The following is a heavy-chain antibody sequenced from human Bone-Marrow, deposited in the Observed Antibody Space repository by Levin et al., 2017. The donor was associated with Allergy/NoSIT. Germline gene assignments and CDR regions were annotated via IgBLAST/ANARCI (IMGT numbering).Heavy chain of an antibody. V-gene: IGHV1-8*01. CDR2: MNPNTGNT. Sequence: GESLKISCQASGYTFTTYDINWVRQAPGQGPEWMGWMNPNTGNTGFSQRFQGRITMTKNTSISTAYLVLSSLTSEDSAIYYCARPWAGGDFVFDYWGQGTLVTVSS. CDR3: ARPWAGGDFVFDY. CDR1: GYTFTTYD. D-gene: IGHD4-17*01. J-gene: IGHJ4*02.